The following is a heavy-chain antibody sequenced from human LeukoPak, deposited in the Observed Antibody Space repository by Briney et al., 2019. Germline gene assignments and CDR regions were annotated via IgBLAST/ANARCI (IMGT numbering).Heavy chain of an antibody. V-gene: IGHV4-59*12. J-gene: IGHJ4*02. CDR2: IYYSGST. CDR1: GGSISSYY. CDR3: ARINTYYYGSGTFDY. D-gene: IGHD3-10*01. Sequence: PSETLSLTCTVSGGSISSYYWTWIRQAPGKGLEWIGYIYYSGSTNYNPSLKSRVTISVDRSKNQFSLKLSSVTAADTAVYYCARINTYYYGSGTFDYWGQGTLVTVSS.